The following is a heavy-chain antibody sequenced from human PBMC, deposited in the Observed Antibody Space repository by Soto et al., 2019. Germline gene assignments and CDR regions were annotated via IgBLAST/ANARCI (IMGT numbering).Heavy chain of an antibody. CDR1: GGSFSSYY. CDR2: IYDSGST. J-gene: IGHJ4*02. CDR3: ARGPPGAYIRHFDH. V-gene: IGHV4-59*01. D-gene: IGHD2-21*01. Sequence: QVQLQESGPGLVKPSETLSLSCTVSGGSFSSYYWSWIRQPPGQGLEWIGYIYDSGSTNYNPSLKSRVTISVDPSKNQFSLNLTSGTAADTAMYYCARGPPGAYIRHFDHWGQGTLVTVSS.